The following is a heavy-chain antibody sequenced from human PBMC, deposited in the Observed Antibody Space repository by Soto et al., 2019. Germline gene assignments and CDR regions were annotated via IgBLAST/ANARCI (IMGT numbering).Heavy chain of an antibody. CDR3: ARGVIAVAGTWFDP. CDR1: GYTFTGYY. Sequence: GASVKVSCKASGYTFTGYYMHWVRQAPGQGLEWMGIINPSGGSTSYAQKFQGRVTITRDTSASTAYMELSSLRSEDTAVYYCARGVIAVAGTWFDPWGQGTLVTVSS. J-gene: IGHJ5*02. V-gene: IGHV1-46*01. D-gene: IGHD6-19*01. CDR2: INPSGGST.